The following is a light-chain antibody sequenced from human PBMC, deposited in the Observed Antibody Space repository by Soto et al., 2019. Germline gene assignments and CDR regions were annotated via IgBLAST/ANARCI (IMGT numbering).Light chain of an antibody. V-gene: IGKV2-28*01. CDR3: MQALDTPFT. Sequence: DIVMTQSPLSLPVTPGEPASISCRSSQSLLHSNGYNYLDWYLQKPAQAPQLLSSSGSHRASGVPDKFSGSGSCTDITLKISRVEAEYFGVYYCMQALDTPFTFGRGTKVDIK. CDR1: QSLLHSNGYNY. J-gene: IGKJ3*01. CDR2: SGS.